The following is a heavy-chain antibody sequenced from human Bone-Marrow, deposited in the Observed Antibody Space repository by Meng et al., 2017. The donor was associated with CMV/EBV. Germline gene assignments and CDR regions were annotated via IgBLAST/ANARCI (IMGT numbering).Heavy chain of an antibody. CDR1: GFSFSSYE. Sequence: GGSLRLSCAASGFSFSSYEMNWVRQAPGKGLEWVSYISSSGSTRYYGDSVRGRFTISRDNAENSLYLQMNSLRAEDTAVYYCTREGIYADTGDAFEIWGQGPMVTVSS. CDR2: ISSSGSTR. D-gene: IGHD2/OR15-2a*01. V-gene: IGHV3-48*03. CDR3: TREGIYADTGDAFEI. J-gene: IGHJ3*02.